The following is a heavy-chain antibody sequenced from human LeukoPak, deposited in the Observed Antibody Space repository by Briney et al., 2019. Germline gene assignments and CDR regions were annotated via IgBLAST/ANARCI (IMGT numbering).Heavy chain of an antibody. CDR1: GGSFSGYY. CDR3: ARGAPQRLITMIVLDY. D-gene: IGHD3-22*01. CDR2: INHSGST. V-gene: IGHV4-34*01. J-gene: IGHJ4*02. Sequence: SETLSLTCAVYGGSFSGYYWSWIRRPPGKGLEWIGEINHSGSTNYNPSLKSRVTISVDTSKNQFSLKLSSVTAADTAVYYCARGAPQRLITMIVLDYWGQGTLVTVSS.